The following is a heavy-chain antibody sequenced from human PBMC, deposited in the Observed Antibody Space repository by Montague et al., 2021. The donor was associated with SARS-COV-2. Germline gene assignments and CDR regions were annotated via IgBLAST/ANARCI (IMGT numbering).Heavy chain of an antibody. CDR2: LYYSGST. Sequence: SETLSPTRTLSGGSISSYYWSWIRQIRGKGLEWIGYLYYSGSTKXNPSLESRVAMSVDTSKNQFSLSLTSVTAADTALYYCAATLGGRYYWADYYFDSWGPGTLVAVSS. CDR1: GGSISSYY. CDR3: AATLGGRYYWADYYFDS. D-gene: IGHD1-26*01. V-gene: IGHV4-59*01. J-gene: IGHJ4*02.